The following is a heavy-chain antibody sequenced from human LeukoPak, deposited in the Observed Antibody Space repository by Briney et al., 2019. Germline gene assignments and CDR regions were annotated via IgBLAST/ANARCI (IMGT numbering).Heavy chain of an antibody. D-gene: IGHD4-17*01. V-gene: IGHV3-33*01. CDR1: GFAFNTYA. Sequence: GGSLRLSCAASGFAFNTYAMHWVRQAPGKGLEWVTLIWHDGSHKFYIDSVRGRFTISRDNSKNTLYLQMNSLRAEDTAVYYCARDGAGLDYGDYGIYGMDVWGQGTTVTVSS. CDR2: IWHDGSHK. CDR3: ARDGAGLDYGDYGIYGMDV. J-gene: IGHJ6*02.